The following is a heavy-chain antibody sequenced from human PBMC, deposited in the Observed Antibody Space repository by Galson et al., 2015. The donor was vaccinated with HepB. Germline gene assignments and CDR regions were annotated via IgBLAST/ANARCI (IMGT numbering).Heavy chain of an antibody. CDR3: ASYSSSYDTPNAFDI. Sequence: SVKVSCKASGGTFSSYAISWVRQAPGQGLEWMGRIIPILGIANYAQKFQGRVTITADKSTSTAYMELSSLRSEDTAVYYCASYSSSYDTPNAFDIWGQGTMVTVSS. CDR1: GGTFSSYA. J-gene: IGHJ3*02. CDR2: IIPILGIA. V-gene: IGHV1-69*04. D-gene: IGHD6-6*01.